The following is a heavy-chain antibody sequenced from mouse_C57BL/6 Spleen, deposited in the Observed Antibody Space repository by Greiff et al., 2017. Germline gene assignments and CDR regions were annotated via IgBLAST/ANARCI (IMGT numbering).Heavy chain of an antibody. V-gene: IGHV5-17*01. J-gene: IGHJ3*01. CDR2: ISSGSSTI. CDR3: ERPHCYGSSYAWFAY. CDR1: GFTFSDYG. D-gene: IGHD1-1*01. Sequence: EVQRVESGGGLVKPGGSLKLSCAASGFTFSDYGMHWVRQAPEKGLEWVAYISSGSSTIYYAGTVKGRFTISRDNDKNPLFLKMTSLSSVDAAMYDCERPHCYGSSYAWFAYWGQGTLVTVSA.